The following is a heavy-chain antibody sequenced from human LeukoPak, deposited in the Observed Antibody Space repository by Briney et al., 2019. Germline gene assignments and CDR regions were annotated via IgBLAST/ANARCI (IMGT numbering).Heavy chain of an antibody. J-gene: IGHJ3*02. CDR1: GFTLSRYW. D-gene: IGHD2-15*01. CDR3: VRGGQGGFDI. CDR2: VDSDGSGT. Sequence: GGSLRLSCAASGFTLSRYWMYWVRQAPGKGLVWVSRVDSDGSGTAYADSVRGRFSISRDDAKNTLYLHLNRLRAEDTAVQYCVRGGQGGFDIWGQGTMVTVS. V-gene: IGHV3-74*01.